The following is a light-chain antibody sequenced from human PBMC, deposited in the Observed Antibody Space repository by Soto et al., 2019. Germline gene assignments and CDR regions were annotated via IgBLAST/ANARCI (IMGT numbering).Light chain of an antibody. CDR3: QQYNSYSGT. Sequence: DIELTHSQSFLSVSSVDRLALXGRASQDISTYLAWYQQKPGQAPKLLIYAASNLQSGVPSRFSGSGSGTEFTLTISSLQPDDFATYYCQQYNSYSGTFGQGTKV. CDR1: QDISTY. CDR2: AAS. V-gene: IGKV1-9*01. J-gene: IGKJ1*01.